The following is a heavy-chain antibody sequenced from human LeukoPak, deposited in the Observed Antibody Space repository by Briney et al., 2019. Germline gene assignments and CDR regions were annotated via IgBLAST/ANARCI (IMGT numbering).Heavy chain of an antibody. V-gene: IGHV4-39*07. CDR2: IYYSGST. Sequence: SETLSLTCTVSGGSISSSSYYWGWIRQPPGKGLEWIGSIYYSGSTYYNPSLKSRVTISVDTSKNQFSLKLSSVTAADTAVYYCARDGVYYDSRLASSWFDPWGQGTLVTVSS. CDR1: GGSISSSSYY. CDR3: ARDGVYYDSRLASSWFDP. D-gene: IGHD3-22*01. J-gene: IGHJ5*02.